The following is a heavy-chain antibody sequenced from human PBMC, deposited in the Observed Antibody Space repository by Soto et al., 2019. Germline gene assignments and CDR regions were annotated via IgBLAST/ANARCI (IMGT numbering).Heavy chain of an antibody. CDR3: ASDSRMQIQLWSLVNHDAFDI. Sequence: ASVKVSCKASGYTFTSYGISWVRQAPGQGLEWMGWISAYNGNTNYAQKLQGRVTMTTESSTSRAYMELRSLRSDDTAVYYCASDSRMQIQLWSLVNHDAFDIWGQGTMVTVSS. CDR2: ISAYNGNT. D-gene: IGHD5-18*01. V-gene: IGHV1-18*01. CDR1: GYTFTSYG. J-gene: IGHJ3*02.